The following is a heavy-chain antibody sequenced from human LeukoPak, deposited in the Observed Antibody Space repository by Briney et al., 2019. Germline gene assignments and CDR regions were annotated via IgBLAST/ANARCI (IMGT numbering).Heavy chain of an antibody. CDR3: MTPPPRRRGYYDSSGSVYYPDN. J-gene: IGHJ4*02. V-gene: IGHV4-34*01. D-gene: IGHD3-22*01. CDR1: GESFSGFH. Sequence: PSETLSLTCAVYGESFSGFHWSWIRQPPGKGLEWIASIYHTGNTYYNPSLKSRVTISVDTSKNQFYVNLKYVTAADTAVYYCMTPPPRRRGYYDSSGSVYYPDNWGQGTLVSVSS. CDR2: IYHTGNT.